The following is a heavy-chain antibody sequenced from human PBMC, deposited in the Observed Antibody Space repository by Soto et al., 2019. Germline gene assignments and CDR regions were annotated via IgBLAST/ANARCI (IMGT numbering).Heavy chain of an antibody. V-gene: IGHV4-59*01. Sequence: KGLEWIGYIYYSGSTNYNPSLKSRVTISVDTSKNQFSLKLSSVTAADTAVYYCATSERKRWLQLPYYFDYWGQGTLVTVTS. CDR3: ATSERKRWLQLPYYFDY. D-gene: IGHD5-12*01. CDR2: IYYSGST. J-gene: IGHJ4*02.